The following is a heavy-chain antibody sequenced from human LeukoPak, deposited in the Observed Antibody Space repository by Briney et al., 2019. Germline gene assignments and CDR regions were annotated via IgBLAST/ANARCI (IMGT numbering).Heavy chain of an antibody. V-gene: IGHV3-30*04. J-gene: IGHJ4*02. CDR1: GFTFSTYA. Sequence: PGGSLRLSCAASGFTFSTYAIHWVRQAPGKGLEWVAVISYDGSNKYYADSVKGRFTISRDNSKNRLHLQMNSLRREDTALYYCARDRVAVAATGFDYWGQGTLVTVSS. CDR3: ARDRVAVAATGFDY. CDR2: ISYDGSNK. D-gene: IGHD6-19*01.